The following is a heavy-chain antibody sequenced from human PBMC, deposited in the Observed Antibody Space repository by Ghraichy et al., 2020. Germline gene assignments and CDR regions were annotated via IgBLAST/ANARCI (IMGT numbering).Heavy chain of an antibody. J-gene: IGHJ5*02. D-gene: IGHD2-15*01. CDR3: ARMVGYCSGGSCLSWFDP. V-gene: IGHV4-39*01. CDR1: GGSISSSSYY. Sequence: ESLNISCTVSGGSISSSSYYWGWIRQPPGKGLEWIGSIYYSGSTYYNPSLKSRVTISVDTSKNQFSLKLSSVTAADTAVYYCARMVGYCSGGSCLSWFDPWGQGTLVTVSS. CDR2: IYYSGST.